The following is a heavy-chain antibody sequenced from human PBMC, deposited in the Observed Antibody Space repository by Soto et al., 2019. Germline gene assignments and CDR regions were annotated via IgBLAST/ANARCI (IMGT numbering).Heavy chain of an antibody. CDR3: ARGTGAAAGTLSYYGMDV. Sequence: GGSLRLSCAASGFTFSSYWMHWVRQAPGKGLVWVSRINSDGSSTSYADSVKGRFTISRDNAKNTLYLQMNSLRAEDTAVYYCARGTGAAAGTLSYYGMDVWGQGTTVTVSS. CDR2: INSDGSST. D-gene: IGHD6-13*01. J-gene: IGHJ6*02. CDR1: GFTFSSYW. V-gene: IGHV3-74*01.